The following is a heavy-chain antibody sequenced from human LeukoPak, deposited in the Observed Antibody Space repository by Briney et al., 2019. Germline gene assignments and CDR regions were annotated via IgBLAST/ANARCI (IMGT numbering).Heavy chain of an antibody. CDR3: ARGGTTYYYDSSDDAFDI. J-gene: IGHJ3*02. V-gene: IGHV3-48*03. Sequence: GGSLRLSCAASRFTFSSYEMNWVRQAPGKGLEWISYITTSGSTTYYADSVKGRFTISRDNAKNSLYLQMNSLRAEDTAVYYCARGGTTYYYDSSDDAFDIWGQGTMVTVSS. CDR1: RFTFSSYE. D-gene: IGHD3-22*01. CDR2: ITTSGSTT.